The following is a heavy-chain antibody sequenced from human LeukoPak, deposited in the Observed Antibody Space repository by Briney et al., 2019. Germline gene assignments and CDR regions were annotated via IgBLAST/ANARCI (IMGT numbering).Heavy chain of an antibody. Sequence: GGSLRLSCAASGFTFSSYWMHWVRHAPGKGLEWSSVIYSGGRTYYAASVKGRFTISRDNSKNTLYLQMNSLRAEDTAVYYCAKHQRVTRGPYYYYMDVWGKGTTVTVSS. CDR3: AKHQRVTRGPYYYYMDV. J-gene: IGHJ6*03. V-gene: IGHV3-66*04. D-gene: IGHD4-17*01. CDR2: IYSGGRT. CDR1: GFTFSSYW.